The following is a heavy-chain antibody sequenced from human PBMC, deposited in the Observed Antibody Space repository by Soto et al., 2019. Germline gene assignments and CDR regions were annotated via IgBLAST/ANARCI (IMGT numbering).Heavy chain of an antibody. CDR3: GSVRPSGYVLS. Sequence: SETLSLTCTVSGGSLSSYYWTWIRQSPGKGLEWIGYVYFSGNTNYNPSLKSRVTISIDTSKNQFSLRLASVTAADTAFYYCGSVRPSGYVLSWGQGTPVTVSS. CDR1: GGSLSSYY. V-gene: IGHV4-59*01. J-gene: IGHJ5*02. CDR2: VYFSGNT. D-gene: IGHD6-25*01.